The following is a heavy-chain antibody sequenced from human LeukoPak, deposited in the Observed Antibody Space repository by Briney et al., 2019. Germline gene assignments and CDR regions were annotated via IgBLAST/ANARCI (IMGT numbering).Heavy chain of an antibody. V-gene: IGHV3-30*02. CDR3: AKDPGTYYDPFGY. J-gene: IGHJ4*02. D-gene: IGHD3-3*01. Sequence: GGSLRLSCAGSGFTFSNSWMGWVRQAPGKGLEWVAFIRYDGSNKYYADSVKGRFTISRDNSKNTLYLQMNSLRAEDTAVYYCAKDPGTYYDPFGYWGQGTLVTVSS. CDR1: GFTFSNSW. CDR2: IRYDGSNK.